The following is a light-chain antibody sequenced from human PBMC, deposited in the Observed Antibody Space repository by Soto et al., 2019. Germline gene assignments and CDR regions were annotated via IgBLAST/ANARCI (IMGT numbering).Light chain of an antibody. J-gene: IGLJ2*01. CDR1: SSDIGGYNY. Sequence: QSALTQPASVSGSPGQSITISCTGTSSDIGGYNYVSWYQQHPGTAPKLMIYEVNNRPSGVSNSFSGSKSGITASLTISGLQTEDEADYYCSSYTSSSPVVFGGGTKLTVL. CDR3: SSYTSSSPVV. CDR2: EVN. V-gene: IGLV2-14*01.